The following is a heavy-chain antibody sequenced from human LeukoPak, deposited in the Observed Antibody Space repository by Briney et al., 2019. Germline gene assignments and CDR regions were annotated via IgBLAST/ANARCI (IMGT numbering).Heavy chain of an antibody. CDR3: ARLGYCGGDCPPAFDI. J-gene: IGHJ3*02. V-gene: IGHV1-46*03. D-gene: IGHD2-21*01. CDR1: GYTFTSYY. Sequence: ASVKVSCKASGYTFTSYYMHWVRQAPGQGLEWMGIINPSGGSTSYAQKFQGRVTMTRDTSTSTVYMELSSLRSEDTAVYYSARLGYCGGDCPPAFDIWGQGTMVTVSS. CDR2: INPSGGST.